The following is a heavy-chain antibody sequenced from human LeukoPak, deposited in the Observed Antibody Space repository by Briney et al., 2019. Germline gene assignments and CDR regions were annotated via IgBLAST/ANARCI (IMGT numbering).Heavy chain of an antibody. CDR1: GFTFSMYG. CDR3: ARVQYSSGRSYYFDY. D-gene: IGHD6-19*01. CDR2: IWPEGRNK. Sequence: PGGSLRLSCAASGFTFSMYGMHWVRQAPGKGLGWVAVIWPEGRNKYYADSVKGRVTISRDDSKNMLYLQMNSLRAEDTAVYYCARVQYSSGRSYYFDYWGQGTLVTVSS. J-gene: IGHJ4*02. V-gene: IGHV3-33*01.